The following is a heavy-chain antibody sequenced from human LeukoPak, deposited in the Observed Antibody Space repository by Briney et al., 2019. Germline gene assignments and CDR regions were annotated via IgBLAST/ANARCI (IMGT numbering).Heavy chain of an antibody. CDR2: ISGSGGST. CDR3: AKAVAGTPNDAFDI. D-gene: IGHD6-19*01. V-gene: IGHV3-23*01. CDR1: GFTFSTYG. Sequence: GGSLRLSCAASGFTFSTYGMSWVRQAPGRGLEWVSTISGSGGSTYYADSVKGRFTISRDNSKNTLYLQMNSLRAEDTAVYYCAKAVAGTPNDAFDIWGQGTMVTVSS. J-gene: IGHJ3*02.